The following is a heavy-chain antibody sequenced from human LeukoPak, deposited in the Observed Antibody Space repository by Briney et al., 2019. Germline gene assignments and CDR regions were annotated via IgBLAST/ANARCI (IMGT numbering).Heavy chain of an antibody. V-gene: IGHV4-4*07. J-gene: IGHJ4*02. D-gene: IGHD4-17*01. CDR3: ARVKDDYGDYAGFDY. CDR2: IYTSGST. Sequence: PSETLSLTCTVSGGSISSYYWSWIRQPPGKGLEWIGRIYTSGSTNYNPSLKSRVTMSVDTSKNQFSLKLSSVTAADTAVYYCARVKDDYGDYAGFDYWGQGTLVTVSS. CDR1: GGSISSYY.